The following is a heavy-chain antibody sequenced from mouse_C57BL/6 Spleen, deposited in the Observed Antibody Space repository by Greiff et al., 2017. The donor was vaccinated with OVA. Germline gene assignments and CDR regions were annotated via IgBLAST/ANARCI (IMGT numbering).Heavy chain of an antibody. D-gene: IGHD1-1*01. CDR1: GYTFTDYE. Sequence: LQESGAELVRPGASVTLSCKASGYTFTDYEMHWVKQTPVHGLEWIGAIDPETGGTAYNQKFKGKAILTADKSSSTAYMELRSLTSEDSAVYYCTRRDYYGSSYDYYFDYWGQGTTLTVSS. CDR3: TRRDYYGSSYDYYFDY. V-gene: IGHV1-15*01. CDR2: IDPETGGT. J-gene: IGHJ2*01.